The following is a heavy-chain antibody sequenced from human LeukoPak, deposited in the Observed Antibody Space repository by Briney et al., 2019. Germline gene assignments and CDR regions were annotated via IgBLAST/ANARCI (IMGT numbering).Heavy chain of an antibody. Sequence: SGTLSLTCSVSDASIVSYYWSWIRQPPGKGLEWIGYIYTSGSTNYNPSLKSRVTISVDTSKNQFSLKLSSVTAADTAVYYCARVYEGYFDYWGQGTLVTVSS. CDR1: DASIVSYY. V-gene: IGHV4-4*09. D-gene: IGHD1-14*01. CDR2: IYTSGST. CDR3: ARVYEGYFDY. J-gene: IGHJ4*02.